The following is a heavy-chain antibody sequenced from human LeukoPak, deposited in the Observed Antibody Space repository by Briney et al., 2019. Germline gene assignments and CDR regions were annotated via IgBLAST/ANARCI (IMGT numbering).Heavy chain of an antibody. CDR3: ARVRKYYYDSSGYRFYP. D-gene: IGHD3-22*01. CDR2: INPNSGGT. J-gene: IGHJ5*02. Sequence: ASVKVSCKASGYTFTGYYMHWVRRAPGQGLEWMGWINPNSGGTNYAQKFQGRVTMTRDTSISTAYMELSRLRSDDTAVYYCARVRKYYYDSSGYRFYPWGQGTLVTVSS. CDR1: GYTFTGYY. V-gene: IGHV1-2*02.